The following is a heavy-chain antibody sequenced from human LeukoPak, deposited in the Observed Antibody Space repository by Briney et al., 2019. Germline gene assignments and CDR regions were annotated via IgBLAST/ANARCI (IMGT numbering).Heavy chain of an antibody. CDR3: ARRRWLQLHWFDP. J-gene: IGHJ5*02. V-gene: IGHV4-34*01. D-gene: IGHD5-24*01. Sequence: PSETLSLTCAVYGGSFSGYYWSWIRQPPGKGLEWIGEINHSGSTNYNPSLKSRVTISVDTSKNQFSLKLSSVTAADTAVYYCARRRWLQLHWFDPWGQGTLVTVSS. CDR2: INHSGST. CDR1: GGSFSGYY.